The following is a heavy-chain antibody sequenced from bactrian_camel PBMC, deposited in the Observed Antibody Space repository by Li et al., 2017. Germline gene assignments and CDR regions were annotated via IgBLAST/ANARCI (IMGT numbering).Heavy chain of an antibody. CDR3: TNQWN. CDR1: GFTFSRYA. J-gene: IGHJ4*01. V-gene: IGHV3S40*01. CDR2: INSDADNT. Sequence: QLVESGGGLVQPGGSLRLSCTTSGFTFSRYAFSWVRQTPGKGLEWVSTINSDADNTNYADSVKGRFTISRDNAKNTLYLLLNSLKPEDTATYYCTNQWNWGLGTQVTVS.